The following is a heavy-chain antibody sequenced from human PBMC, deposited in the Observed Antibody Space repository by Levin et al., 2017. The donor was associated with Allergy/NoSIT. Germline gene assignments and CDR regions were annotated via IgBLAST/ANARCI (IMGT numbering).Heavy chain of an antibody. CDR2: IYYSGST. V-gene: IGHV4-59*01. CDR3: AGDSNRYFDY. J-gene: IGHJ4*02. Sequence: SETLSLTCTVSGGSISSYYWSWIRQPPGKGLEWIGYIYYSGSTNYNPSLKSRVTISVDTSKNQFSLKLSSVTAADTAVYYCAGDSNRYFDYWGQGTLVTVSS. CDR1: GGSISSYY.